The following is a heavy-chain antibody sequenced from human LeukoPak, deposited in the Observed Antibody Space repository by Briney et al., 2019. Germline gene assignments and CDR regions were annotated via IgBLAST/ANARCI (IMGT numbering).Heavy chain of an antibody. CDR2: IRYDGSNK. Sequence: GGSLRLSCAASGFTFSSYGMHWVRQAPGKGLEWVAFIRYDGSNKYYADSVKGRFTISRDNSKNTLYLQMNSLRAEDTAVYYCAKVEKYPYYDSSGYYYVSYPDYWGQGTLVTVSS. CDR1: GFTFSSYG. V-gene: IGHV3-30*02. D-gene: IGHD3-22*01. CDR3: AKVEKYPYYDSSGYYYVSYPDY. J-gene: IGHJ4*02.